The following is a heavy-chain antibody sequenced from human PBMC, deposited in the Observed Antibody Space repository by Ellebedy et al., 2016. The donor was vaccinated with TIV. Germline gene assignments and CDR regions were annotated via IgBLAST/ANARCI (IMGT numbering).Heavy chain of an antibody. D-gene: IGHD2-2*01. CDR2: IYDGGTP. V-gene: IGHV4-39*07. Sequence: SETLSLXXTVFGGSISRSIYYWGWIRQSPGKGLEWIGEIYDGGTPNYNPSLRSRVTISVDTSKNQFSLTLSSVTAADTAIYYCARVFRGCSATSCYPDPWGQGTLVTVSS. J-gene: IGHJ5*02. CDR3: ARVFRGCSATSCYPDP. CDR1: GGSISRSIYY.